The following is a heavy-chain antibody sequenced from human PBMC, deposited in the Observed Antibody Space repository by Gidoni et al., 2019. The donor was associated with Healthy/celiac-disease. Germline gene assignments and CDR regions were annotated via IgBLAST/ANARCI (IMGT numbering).Heavy chain of an antibody. D-gene: IGHD6-6*01. CDR3: AGDSSSSTYYYGMDV. V-gene: IGHV1-46*03. CDR2: INPSGGST. J-gene: IGHJ6*02. Sequence: QVQLVQSGAEVKKPGASVQVSCKASGYTFTSYYMHWVRQAPGQGLEWMGIINPSGGSTSYAQKFQGRVTMTRDTSTSTVYMELSSLRSEDTAVYYCAGDSSSSTYYYGMDVWGQGTTVTVSS. CDR1: GYTFTSYY.